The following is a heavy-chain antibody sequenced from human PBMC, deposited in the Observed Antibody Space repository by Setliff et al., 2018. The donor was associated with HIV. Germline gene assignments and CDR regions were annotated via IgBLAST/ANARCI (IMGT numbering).Heavy chain of an antibody. J-gene: IGHJ4*02. CDR1: GYSISSGYY. V-gene: IGHV4-61*02. CDR3: ARGEYYFDY. CDR2: IYTSGST. Sequence: SETLSLTCAVSGYSISSGYYWGWIRQPAGKGLEWIGRIYTSGSTNYNPSLKSRVTISVDTSKNQFSLKLSSVTAADTAVYYCARGEYYFDYWGQGTPVTVSS.